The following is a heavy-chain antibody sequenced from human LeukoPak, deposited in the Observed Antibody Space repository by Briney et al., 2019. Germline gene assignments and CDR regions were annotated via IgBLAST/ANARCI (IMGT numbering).Heavy chain of an antibody. D-gene: IGHD1-26*01. CDR2: ITRSSYI. CDR3: ATYSGAHHKTFDY. J-gene: IGHJ4*02. CDR1: GFTFSSYS. V-gene: IGHV3-21*04. Sequence: PGGSLRLSCVASGFTFSSYSMNWVRQAPGKGLEWVSSITRSSYIYYADSVKGRFTISRDNADNSLYLQMNSLRAEDTAMYYCATYSGAHHKTFDYWGQGTLVTVSS.